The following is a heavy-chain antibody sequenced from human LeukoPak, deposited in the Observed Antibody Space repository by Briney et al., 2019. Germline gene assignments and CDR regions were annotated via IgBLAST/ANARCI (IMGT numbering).Heavy chain of an antibody. D-gene: IGHD4-23*01. CDR3: ARDTGGNL. J-gene: IGHJ3*01. CDR1: GFTFSGYA. Sequence: GWSLRLSCAAAGFTFSGYAMHWVRQAPGKGLEWVAIISFDGINEYYADSVKGRFTISRDNSKNTLYLQMNSLRTEDTAVYYCARDTGGNLWGQGTMVTVSS. V-gene: IGHV3-30*04. CDR2: ISFDGINE.